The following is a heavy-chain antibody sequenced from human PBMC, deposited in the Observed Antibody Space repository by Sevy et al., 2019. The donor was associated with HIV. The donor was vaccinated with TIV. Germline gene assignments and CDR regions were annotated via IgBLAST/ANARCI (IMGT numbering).Heavy chain of an antibody. CDR2: IWYDGTNK. CDR1: RFTFSSYG. V-gene: IGHV3-33*01. CDR3: ARERLAVAGIGYYFDY. J-gene: IGHJ4*02. D-gene: IGHD6-19*01. Sequence: GESLKISCAASRFTFSSYGMHWVRQAPGKGLEWVAVIWYDGTNKEYADSVKGLFTISRDNSKNTLYLQMSSLRADDTAVYYCARERLAVAGIGYYFDYWGQGTLVTFSS.